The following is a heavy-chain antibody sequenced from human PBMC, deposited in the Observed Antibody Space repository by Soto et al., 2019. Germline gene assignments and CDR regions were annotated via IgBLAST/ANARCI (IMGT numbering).Heavy chain of an antibody. CDR1: GFTFSNAW. Sequence: RGSLRLSCAASGFTFSNAWMNWVRQAPGKGLEWVGRIKSKTDGGTTDYAAPVKGRFTISRDDSKNTLYLQMNSPKTEDTAVYYCTTSNGDYVIREDWFDPWGQGTLVTVSS. D-gene: IGHD4-17*01. J-gene: IGHJ5*02. CDR2: IKSKTDGGTT. CDR3: TTSNGDYVIREDWFDP. V-gene: IGHV3-15*07.